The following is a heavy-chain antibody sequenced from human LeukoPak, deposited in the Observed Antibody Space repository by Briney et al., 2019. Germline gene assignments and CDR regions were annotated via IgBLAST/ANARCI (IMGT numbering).Heavy chain of an antibody. CDR3: TRVGEWDRLPSDY. V-gene: IGHV3-49*03. Sequence: GGSLRLSCTASGFTFGDYAMSWFRQAPGKGLEWVGFIRSKAYGGTTEYAASVKGRFIISRDDSKSIAYLQMNSLKTEDTAVYYCTRVGEWDRLPSDYWGQGTLLTVSS. J-gene: IGHJ4*02. D-gene: IGHD1-26*01. CDR1: GFTFGDYA. CDR2: IRSKAYGGTT.